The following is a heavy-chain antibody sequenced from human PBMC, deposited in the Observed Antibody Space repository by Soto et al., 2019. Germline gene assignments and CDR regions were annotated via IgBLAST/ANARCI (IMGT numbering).Heavy chain of an antibody. CDR3: ARGLILWFGELSRRGGYYYYMDV. V-gene: IGHV4-34*01. CDR2: INDSGNI. J-gene: IGHJ6*03. Sequence: QVQLQQWGAGLLKPSETLSLTCAVYGGSLSGYQWSWIRQTPGKGLEWIGEINDSGNINYNPSLKSRVTILLDTPRKQISLKLSAVTAADSAVYYCARGLILWFGELSRRGGYYYYMDVSGKGTTVAVSS. CDR1: GGSLSGYQ. D-gene: IGHD3-10*01.